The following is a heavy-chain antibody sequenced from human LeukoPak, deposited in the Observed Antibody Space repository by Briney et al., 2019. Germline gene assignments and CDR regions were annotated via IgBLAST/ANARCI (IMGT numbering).Heavy chain of an antibody. J-gene: IGHJ3*02. D-gene: IGHD3-22*01. Sequence: PSETLSLTCTVSGNSISSYYWSWLRQPAGKGLEWIGRIYTSGSTNYNPSLKSRVTMSVDTSKNQFSLKLSSVTAADTAVYYCARGRVDSSGYLVAFDIWGQGTMVTVSS. CDR1: GNSISSYY. V-gene: IGHV4-4*07. CDR3: ARGRVDSSGYLVAFDI. CDR2: IYTSGST.